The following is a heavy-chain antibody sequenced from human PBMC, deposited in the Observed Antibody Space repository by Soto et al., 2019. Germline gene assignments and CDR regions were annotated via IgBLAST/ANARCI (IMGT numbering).Heavy chain of an antibody. D-gene: IGHD3-10*01. CDR2: IIPIFGTA. CDR1: GGTFSSYA. V-gene: IGHV1-69*01. J-gene: IGHJ2*01. CDR3: ARGTRLLWFGELISYWYFDL. Sequence: QVQLVQSGAEVKKPGSSVKVSCKASGGTFSSYAISWVRQAPGQGLEWMGGIIPIFGTANYAQKFQGRVTITADESTSTAYMELSSLRSEDTAVYYCARGTRLLWFGELISYWYFDLWGRGTLVTVSS.